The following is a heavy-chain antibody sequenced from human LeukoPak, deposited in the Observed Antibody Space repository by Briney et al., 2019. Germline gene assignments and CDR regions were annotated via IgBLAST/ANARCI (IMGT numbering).Heavy chain of an antibody. J-gene: IGHJ4*02. V-gene: IGHV1-18*01. Sequence: ASVKVSCKASGGTVSSYAISWVRQAPGQGLEWMGWISAYNGNTNYAQKLQGRVTMTTDTSTSTAYMELRSLRSDDTAVYYCARAQRGYSYLLDYWGQGTLVTVSS. D-gene: IGHD5-18*01. CDR3: ARAQRGYSYLLDY. CDR1: GGTVSSYA. CDR2: ISAYNGNT.